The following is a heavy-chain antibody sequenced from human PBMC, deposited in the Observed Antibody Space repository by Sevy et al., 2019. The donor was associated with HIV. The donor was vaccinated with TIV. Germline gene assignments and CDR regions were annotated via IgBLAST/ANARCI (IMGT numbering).Heavy chain of an antibody. J-gene: IGHJ4*02. D-gene: IGHD2-2*01. Sequence: GGSLRLSFAASGFTFGDYAMSWVRQVPGKGLEWVATISSNSATVNYVDSVKGRFTISRDNAKNSLYLQMNSLRPEDTDFSYCAKGHAFSTYANLEYWGQGALVTVSS. V-gene: IGHV3-9*01. CDR1: GFTFGDYA. CDR3: AKGHAFSTYANLEY. CDR2: ISSNSATV.